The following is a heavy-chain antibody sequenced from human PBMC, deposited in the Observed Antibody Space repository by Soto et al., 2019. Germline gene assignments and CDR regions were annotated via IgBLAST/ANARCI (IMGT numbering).Heavy chain of an antibody. V-gene: IGHV1-18*04. J-gene: IGHJ6*02. CDR1: GYTFTSYG. CDR2: ISAYNGNT. D-gene: IGHD2-15*01. CDR3: ARVGCSGGSCYSSYYGMDV. Sequence: ASVKVSFKASGYTFTSYGISWVRQAPGQGLEWMGWISAYNGNTNYAQKLQGRVTMTTDTSTSTAYMELRSLRSDDTAVYYCARVGCSGGSCYSSYYGMDVWGQGTTVTVSS.